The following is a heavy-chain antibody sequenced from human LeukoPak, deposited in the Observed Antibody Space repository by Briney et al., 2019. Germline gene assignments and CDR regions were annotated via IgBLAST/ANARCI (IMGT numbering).Heavy chain of an antibody. Sequence: PGGSLRLSCAASGFTFSSYAMSWVRQAPGKGLEWVSAISGGGGSTYYADSVKGRFTISRDNSKNTLYLQMNSLRAEDTAVCYCAKDGGIAASIGDFDYWGQGTLVTVSS. CDR2: ISGGGGST. J-gene: IGHJ4*02. CDR1: GFTFSSYA. CDR3: AKDGGIAASIGDFDY. D-gene: IGHD6-25*01. V-gene: IGHV3-23*01.